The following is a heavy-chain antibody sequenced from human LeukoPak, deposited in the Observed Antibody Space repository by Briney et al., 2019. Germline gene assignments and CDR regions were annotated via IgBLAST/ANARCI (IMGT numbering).Heavy chain of an antibody. D-gene: IGHD6-6*01. V-gene: IGHV1-8*03. CDR1: GYTFTSYY. J-gene: IGHJ5*02. CDR3: ARGASIAARRNWFDP. CDR2: MNPNSGNT. Sequence: ASVTVSCKASGYTFTSYYMHWVRQAPGQGHEGMGWMNPNSGNTGYAQKFQGRGTITRNTSISTAYMELSSLRSEDTAVYYCARGASIAARRNWFDPWGQGTLVTVSS.